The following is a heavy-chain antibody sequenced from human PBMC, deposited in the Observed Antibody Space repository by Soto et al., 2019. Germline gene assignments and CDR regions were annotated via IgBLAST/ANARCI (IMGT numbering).Heavy chain of an antibody. D-gene: IGHD5-18*01. CDR1: GFTFSSYG. V-gene: IGHV3-30*18. J-gene: IGHJ4*02. CDR2: ISYDGSNK. CDR3: AKDRRPWGYSYGGFDY. Sequence: QVQLVESGGGVVQPGRSLRLSCAASGFTFSSYGMHWVRQAPGKGLEWVAVISYDGSNKYYADSVKGRFTISRDNSKNTLYLQMNSLRAEDTAVYYCAKDRRPWGYSYGGFDYWGQGTLVTVSS.